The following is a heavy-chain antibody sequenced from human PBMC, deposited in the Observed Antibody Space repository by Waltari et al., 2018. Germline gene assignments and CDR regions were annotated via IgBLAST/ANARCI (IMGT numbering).Heavy chain of an antibody. Sequence: EVQLLDSGGGVVQPGGSIRLYCTGSGFSFRSYTMSWVRQAAGKGLEWVSGISGSGNHTYYIDSVKGRFTISRDNSKNTLYLQMNNLRVDDTAIYYCAKDGGGYSYSLDYWGQGTRVSVSS. D-gene: IGHD5-18*01. CDR3: AKDGGGYSYSLDY. J-gene: IGHJ4*02. CDR1: GFSFRSYT. V-gene: IGHV3-23*01. CDR2: ISGSGNHT.